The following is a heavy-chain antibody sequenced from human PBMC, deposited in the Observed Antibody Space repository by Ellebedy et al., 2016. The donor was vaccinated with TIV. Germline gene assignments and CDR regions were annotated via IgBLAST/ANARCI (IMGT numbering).Heavy chain of an antibody. V-gene: IGHV3-7*03. Sequence: GESLKISCAVSGFSFSSYWMSWVRQAPGKGLEWVANIRQDGSKNYVDSVKGRFTISRDNAQGSLYLQMNSLRVEDTAVYFCARDGAYGDYAPGQYGMDVWGQGTTVIVS. CDR1: GFSFSSYW. CDR3: ARDGAYGDYAPGQYGMDV. D-gene: IGHD4-17*01. CDR2: IRQDGSK. J-gene: IGHJ6*02.